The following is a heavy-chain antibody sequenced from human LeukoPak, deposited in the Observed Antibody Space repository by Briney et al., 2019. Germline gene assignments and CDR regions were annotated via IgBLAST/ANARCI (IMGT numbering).Heavy chain of an antibody. CDR1: GGSFSGYY. CDR3: ASSLRGSGSYFFDY. CDR2: INHSGST. Sequence: SETLSLTCAVYGGSFSGYYWSWIRQPPGKGLEWIGEINHSGSTNYSPSLKSRVTISVDTSKNQFSLKLSSVTAADTAVYYCASSLRGSGSYFFDYWGQGTLVTVSS. D-gene: IGHD3-10*01. V-gene: IGHV4-34*01. J-gene: IGHJ4*02.